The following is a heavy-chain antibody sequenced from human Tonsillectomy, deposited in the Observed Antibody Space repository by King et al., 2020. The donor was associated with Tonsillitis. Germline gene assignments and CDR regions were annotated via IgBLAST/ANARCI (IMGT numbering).Heavy chain of an antibody. D-gene: IGHD3-22*01. CDR3: AIAPENDNTVYRALEN. J-gene: IGHJ4*02. Sequence: VQLVESGGGLVQPGGSLRLSCATSGFRFGNHWMNWVRQTPGKGPEWVASIKQDGSVEHYVDSVKGRFTVSRDNAENSIFLQMNSLRVEDTAKYHCAIAPENDNTVYRALENWGQGTLVTVSS. CDR1: GFRFGNHW. V-gene: IGHV3-7*01. CDR2: IKQDGSVE.